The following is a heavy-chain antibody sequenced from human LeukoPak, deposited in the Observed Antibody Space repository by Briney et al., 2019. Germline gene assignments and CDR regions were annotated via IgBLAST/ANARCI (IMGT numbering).Heavy chain of an antibody. D-gene: IGHD2-15*01. J-gene: IGHJ4*02. CDR3: ASPGHCSGGSCPLDY. CDR1: GGSINSYY. V-gene: IGHV4-4*07. Sequence: SETLSLTCSVSGGSINSYYWSWIRQPAGKGLEWIGRIYTGGRTSYNPSLKSRVTISVDTSKNQFSLKLSSVTAADTAVYYCASPGHCSGGSCPLDYWGQGTLVTVSS. CDR2: IYTGGRT.